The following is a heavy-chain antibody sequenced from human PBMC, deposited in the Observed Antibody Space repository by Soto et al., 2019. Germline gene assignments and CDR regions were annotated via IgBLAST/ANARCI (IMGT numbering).Heavy chain of an antibody. Sequence: QVQLVESGGGVVQPGRSLRLSCAASGFTFSTYSMHWVRQAPGKGLEWVAVISDDGSSKYYADSVKGRFTISRDSSENTLYLEMNSLRAEDTAVYYCARDLRYPSYYDILTGPSYGMDVWGQGATFIVSS. J-gene: IGHJ6*02. CDR2: ISDDGSSK. V-gene: IGHV3-30-3*01. CDR3: ARDLRYPSYYDILTGPSYGMDV. CDR1: GFTFSTYS. D-gene: IGHD3-9*01.